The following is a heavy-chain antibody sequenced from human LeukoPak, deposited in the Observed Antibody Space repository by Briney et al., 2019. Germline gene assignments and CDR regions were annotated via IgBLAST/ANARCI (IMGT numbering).Heavy chain of an antibody. J-gene: IGHJ6*02. CDR1: GGTFSSYA. V-gene: IGHV1-69*04. D-gene: IGHD2-15*01. CDR2: IIPILGIA. CDR3: SQVAATVDYYYYGMDV. Sequence: SVKVSCKASGGTFSSYAISWVRQAPGQGLEWMGRIIPILGIANYAQKFQGRVTITADKSTSTAYMELSSLRSEDTAVYYCSQVAATVDYYYYGMDVWGQGTTVTVSS.